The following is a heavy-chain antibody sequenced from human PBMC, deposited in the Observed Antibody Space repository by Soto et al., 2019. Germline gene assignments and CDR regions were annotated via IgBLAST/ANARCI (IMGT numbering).Heavy chain of an antibody. CDR2: ISYDGSNK. D-gene: IGHD3-22*01. CDR1: GFTFSSYG. CDR3: AKGQRNYYDSSGYWRFDAFDI. Sequence: PGGSLRLSCAASGFTFSSYGMHWVRQAPGKGLEWVAVISYDGSNKYYADSVKGRFTISRDNSKNTLYLQMNSPRAEDTAVYYCAKGQRNYYDSSGYWRFDAFDIWGQGTMVTVSS. J-gene: IGHJ3*02. V-gene: IGHV3-30*18.